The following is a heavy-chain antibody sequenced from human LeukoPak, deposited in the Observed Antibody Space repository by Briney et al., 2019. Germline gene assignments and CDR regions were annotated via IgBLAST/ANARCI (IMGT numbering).Heavy chain of an antibody. V-gene: IGHV3-21*01. CDR3: ARPHHTGVVMPDDY. CDR1: GFTFSSYS. D-gene: IGHD4-23*01. Sequence: GGSLRLSCAASGFTFSSYSMNWVRQAPGKGLEWVSSISSSSSYIYYADSVKGRFTISRDNAKNSLYLQMNSLRAEDTAVYYCARPHHTGVVMPDDYWGQGTLVTVSS. J-gene: IGHJ4*02. CDR2: ISSSSSYI.